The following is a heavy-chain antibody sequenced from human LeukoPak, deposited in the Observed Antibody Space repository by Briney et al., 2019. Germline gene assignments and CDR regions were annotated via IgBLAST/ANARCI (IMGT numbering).Heavy chain of an antibody. J-gene: IGHJ4*02. V-gene: IGHV1-18*01. Sequence: GASVKVSCKASGYIFTSYGISWVRQAPGHGLEWMGWISAYNGNIDCAQKFQGRVTMTTDTSTSTAYMELRSLTSDDTAVYYCAREVPDYYGSGRPAFVDYWGQGTLVPVSS. CDR1: GYIFTSYG. D-gene: IGHD3-10*01. CDR2: ISAYNGNI. CDR3: AREVPDYYGSGRPAFVDY.